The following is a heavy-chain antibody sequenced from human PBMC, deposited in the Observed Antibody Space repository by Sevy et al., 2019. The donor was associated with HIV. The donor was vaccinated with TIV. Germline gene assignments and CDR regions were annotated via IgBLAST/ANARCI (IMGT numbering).Heavy chain of an antibody. CDR3: ARDTLLTYYYDSSQGDYFDY. V-gene: IGHV3-21*01. CDR2: ISSSSSYI. Sequence: GGSLRLSCAASGFTFSSYSMNWVRQAPGKGLEWVSSISSSSSYIYYADSVKGRFTSSRDNAKNSLYLQMNSLRAEDTAVYYCARDTLLTYYYDSSQGDYFDYWGQGTLVTVSS. CDR1: GFTFSSYS. J-gene: IGHJ4*02. D-gene: IGHD3-22*01.